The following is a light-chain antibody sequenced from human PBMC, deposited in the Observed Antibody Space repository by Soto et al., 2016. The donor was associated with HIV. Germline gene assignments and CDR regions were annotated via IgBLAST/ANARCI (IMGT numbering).Light chain of an antibody. V-gene: IGLV3-25*03. CDR2: KDT. J-gene: IGLJ2*01. Sequence: SYELTQPPSVSVSPGQTATITCSGDGLPNQFAYWYQQKPGQAPVLIIYKDTERPSGIPERFSGSTSGTTVTLTITGVQAEDEADYYCQSGDTGVIFGGGTKLGPS. CDR3: QSGDTGVI. CDR1: GLPNQF.